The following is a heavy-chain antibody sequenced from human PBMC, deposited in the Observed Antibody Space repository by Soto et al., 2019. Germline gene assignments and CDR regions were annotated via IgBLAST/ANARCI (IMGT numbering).Heavy chain of an antibody. V-gene: IGHV1-69*08. D-gene: IGHD1-26*01. CDR2: IIPILGIA. J-gene: IGHJ4*02. CDR3: ARDGSGSLDY. CDR1: GGTFSSYT. Sequence: QVQLVQSGAEVKKPGSSVKVSCKASGGTFSSYTISWVRQAPGQGLEWMGRIIPILGIANYAQKFQGRVPITADKSTSTAYMELSSLISEDAAVYYCARDGSGSLDYWGQGPLVTVSS.